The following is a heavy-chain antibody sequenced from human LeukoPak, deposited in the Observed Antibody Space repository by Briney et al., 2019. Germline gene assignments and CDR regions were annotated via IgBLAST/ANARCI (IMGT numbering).Heavy chain of an antibody. CDR2: IWYDGSNK. D-gene: IGHD4-17*01. CDR3: ARERDYGDYGESLDY. Sequence: PGGSLRLSCAASGFTFSSYGMHWVRQAPGKGLEWVSVIWYDGSNKYCADSVKGRFTISRDNSKNTLYLQMNSLRAEDTAVYYCARERDYGDYGESLDYWGQGTLVTVSS. J-gene: IGHJ4*02. V-gene: IGHV3-33*01. CDR1: GFTFSSYG.